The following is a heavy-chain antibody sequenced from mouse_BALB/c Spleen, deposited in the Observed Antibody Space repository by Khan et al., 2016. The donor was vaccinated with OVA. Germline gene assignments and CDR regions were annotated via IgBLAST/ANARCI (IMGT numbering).Heavy chain of an antibody. CDR2: IYPGSGNS. V-gene: IGHV1-77*01. J-gene: IGHJ1*01. D-gene: IGHD3-3*01. CDR1: GYTFTDYV. CDR3: GRARDVGV. Sequence: QVRLKQSGPELVKPGASVKMSCKASGYTFTDYVITWVRQRTGQGLEWIGEIYPGSGNSYYNEKFKDKATLTADKSSNTAYMQLSSLTSEDSAVYFCGRARDVGVWGAGTTGTVSS.